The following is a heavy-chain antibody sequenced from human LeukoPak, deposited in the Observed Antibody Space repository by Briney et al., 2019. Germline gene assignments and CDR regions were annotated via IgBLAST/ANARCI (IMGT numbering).Heavy chain of an antibody. J-gene: IGHJ4*02. V-gene: IGHV4-39*07. Sequence: SETLSLTCTVSSGSISTSNYYWGWVRQPPGKALEWIGNIFYSGSTYYSPSLKSRVTISLDTSRNQFSLKLSSVTAADTAVYYCARDPSTIYDILTGYYSSYFDYWGQGTLVTVSS. CDR3: ARDPSTIYDILTGYYSSYFDY. D-gene: IGHD3-9*01. CDR2: IFYSGST. CDR1: SGSISTSNYY.